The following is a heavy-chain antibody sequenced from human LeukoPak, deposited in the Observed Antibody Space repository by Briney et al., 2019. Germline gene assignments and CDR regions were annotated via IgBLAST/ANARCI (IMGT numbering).Heavy chain of an antibody. D-gene: IGHD6-6*01. CDR1: GFTLSSYS. V-gene: IGHV3-48*02. Sequence: GGSLRLSCAASGFTLSSYSFNWVRQAPGKGLEWVSYISSRNTSTYHSDSVKGRFTISRDKARNSLYLQMNSLRDEDTAVYYCARDPSSSPPYYFYYYYMDVWGKGTTVTVSS. J-gene: IGHJ6*03. CDR2: ISSRNTST. CDR3: ARDPSSSPPYYFYYYYMDV.